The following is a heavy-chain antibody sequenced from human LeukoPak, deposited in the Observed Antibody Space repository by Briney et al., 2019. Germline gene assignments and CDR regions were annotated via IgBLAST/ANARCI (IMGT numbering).Heavy chain of an antibody. CDR1: GGSISSYY. J-gene: IGHJ6*02. CDR2: IYYSEST. D-gene: IGHD2-2*03. Sequence: SSETLSLTCTVSGGSISSYYWSWIRQPPGKGLEWIGYIYYSESTNYNPSLKSRVTISVDTSKNQFSLKLSSVTAADTAVYYCARAYGYCSSTSCLYYYYGMDVWGQGTTVTVSS. CDR3: ARAYGYCSSTSCLYYYYGMDV. V-gene: IGHV4-59*01.